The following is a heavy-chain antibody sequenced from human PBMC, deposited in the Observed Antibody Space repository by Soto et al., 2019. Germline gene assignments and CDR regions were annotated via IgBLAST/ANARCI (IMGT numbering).Heavy chain of an antibody. CDR1: GFTFSNAW. D-gene: IGHD1-26*01. J-gene: IGHJ4*02. Sequence: EVQLVESGGKLVKPGGSLRLSCAASGFTFSNAWMSWVRQGPGKGLEWVGRIKSKTDGATTDYAAPVKGRFTISRDDSKNTLYLQMNSLKTEDTAVYYCTTEFREGGIGDYWGQGTLVTVSS. CDR3: TTEFREGGIGDY. CDR2: IKSKTDGATT. V-gene: IGHV3-15*01.